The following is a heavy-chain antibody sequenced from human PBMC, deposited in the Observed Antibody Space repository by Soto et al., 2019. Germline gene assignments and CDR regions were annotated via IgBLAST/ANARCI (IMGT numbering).Heavy chain of an antibody. J-gene: IGHJ5*02. Sequence: QVQLVQSGAEVKKPGSSVKVSCKASGGTFSNYAITWVRQAPGQGLEWLGRIIPIFGTTDYAQKFQGRVTITADESTTTAYMELISLRSDDTAVYYCAKDGGREGSFGNWFDPWGQGTLVTVSS. V-gene: IGHV1-69*15. CDR2: IIPIFGTT. CDR1: GGTFSNYA. D-gene: IGHD2-15*01. CDR3: AKDGGREGSFGNWFDP.